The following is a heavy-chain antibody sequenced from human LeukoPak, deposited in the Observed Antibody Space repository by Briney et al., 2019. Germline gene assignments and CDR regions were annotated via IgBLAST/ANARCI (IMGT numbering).Heavy chain of an antibody. CDR3: ARVWFGELLYNWFDP. J-gene: IGHJ5*02. D-gene: IGHD3-10*01. Sequence: SETLSLTCTVSGGSISSYYWSWIRQPPGKGLEWIGYIYYSGSTNYNPSLKSRVTISVDTSKNQFSLKLSSVTAGDTAVYYCARVWFGELLYNWFDPWGQGTLVTVSS. CDR2: IYYSGST. CDR1: GGSISSYY. V-gene: IGHV4-59*01.